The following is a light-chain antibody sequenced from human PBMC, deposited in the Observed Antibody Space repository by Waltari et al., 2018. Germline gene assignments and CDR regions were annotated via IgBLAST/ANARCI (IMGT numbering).Light chain of an antibody. CDR2: GAS. V-gene: IGKV3-20*01. CDR1: QSVSSS. J-gene: IGKJ2*01. CDR3: QQYGSSPHT. Sequence: EIVLTQSPGPLSFAPGERATLPCRASQSVSSSLAWYQQKPGQAPRRLIYGASNRATGIPDRFSGSGSGTDFTLTISRLEPEDFVVYYCQQYGSSPHTFGQGTKLEIK.